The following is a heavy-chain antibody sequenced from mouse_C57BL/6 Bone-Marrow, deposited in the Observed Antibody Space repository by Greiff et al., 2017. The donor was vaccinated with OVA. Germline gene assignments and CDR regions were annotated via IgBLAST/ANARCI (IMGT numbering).Heavy chain of an antibody. CDR3: ARVEVHYYGSSFPY. CDR2: IHPNSGST. Sequence: QVQLQQPGAELVKPGASVKLSCKASGYTFTSYWMHWVKQRPGQGLEWIGMIHPNSGSTNYNEKFKSKATLTVDKSSSTAYMQLSSLTSEDSAVYYCARVEVHYYGSSFPYWGQGTTLTVSS. J-gene: IGHJ2*01. CDR1: GYTFTSYW. V-gene: IGHV1-64*01. D-gene: IGHD1-1*01.